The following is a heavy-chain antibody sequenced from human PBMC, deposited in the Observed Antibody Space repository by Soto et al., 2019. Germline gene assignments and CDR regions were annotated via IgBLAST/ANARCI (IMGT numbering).Heavy chain of an antibody. CDR2: IIPIFATA. D-gene: IGHD6-19*01. J-gene: IGHJ4*02. CDR1: GGTFTSYA. Sequence: QVQLVQSGAEVKKPGSSVKVSCKASGGTFTSYAITWVRQAPGQGLEWMGGIIPIFATANYAQKCKGRVTITADKSTSTAYMELSSLISDDTAVYYCARAMGLAVGLPFAYWGQGTLVIVS. CDR3: ARAMGLAVGLPFAY. V-gene: IGHV1-69*06.